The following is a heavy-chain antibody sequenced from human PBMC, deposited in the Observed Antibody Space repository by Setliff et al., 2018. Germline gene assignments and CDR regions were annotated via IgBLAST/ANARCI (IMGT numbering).Heavy chain of an antibody. J-gene: IGHJ4*02. Sequence: GGSLRLSCAASGFTFSTYALSWVRQAPGKGPEWVSTITGNGNSLYYADSVKGRFIVSRDNSKNTMYLQLRSLRADDTAVYYCARDEVNCSGSKCYSGFDSWGQGTLVTVSS. V-gene: IGHV3-23*01. D-gene: IGHD2-15*01. CDR2: ITGNGNSL. CDR3: ARDEVNCSGSKCYSGFDS. CDR1: GFTFSTYA.